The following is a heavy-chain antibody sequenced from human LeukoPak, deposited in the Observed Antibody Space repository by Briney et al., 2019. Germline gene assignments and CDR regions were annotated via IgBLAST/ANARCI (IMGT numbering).Heavy chain of an antibody. J-gene: IGHJ4*02. Sequence: GGSLRLSCAASGFTFSSYSMNWVRQAPGKGLEWVSYISSSSSTIYYADSVKGRFAISRDNAKNSLYLQMNSLRAEDTAVYYCAREDHSNYNYWGRGTLVTVSS. CDR3: AREDHSNYNY. CDR2: ISSSSSTI. D-gene: IGHD4-11*01. CDR1: GFTFSSYS. V-gene: IGHV3-48*01.